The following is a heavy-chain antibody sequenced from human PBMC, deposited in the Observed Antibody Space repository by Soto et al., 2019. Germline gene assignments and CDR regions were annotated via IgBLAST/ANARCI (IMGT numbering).Heavy chain of an antibody. Sequence: ASVKVSCKASGGTFSSYAISWVRQAPGQGLEWMGGIIPIFGTANYAQKFQGRVTITADESTSKAYMELSSLRSEDTAVYYCARGKVAVAGHYYYYGMDVWGQGTTVTVSS. CDR2: IIPIFGTA. D-gene: IGHD6-19*01. CDR3: ARGKVAVAGHYYYYGMDV. J-gene: IGHJ6*02. V-gene: IGHV1-69*13. CDR1: GGTFSSYA.